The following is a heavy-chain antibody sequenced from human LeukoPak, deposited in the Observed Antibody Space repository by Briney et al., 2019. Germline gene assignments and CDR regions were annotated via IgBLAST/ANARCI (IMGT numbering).Heavy chain of an antibody. V-gene: IGHV3-11*06. D-gene: IGHD5-12*01. CDR3: ARDLRGYSGSNFDY. Sequence: PGGSLRLSCAASGFTFSDYYMSWIRQAPGKGLEWLSYISSGSSYTNYADCVKGRFTISRDNAKNSLYLQMNSLRAEDTAVYYCARDLRGYSGSNFDYWGQGTLVTVSS. CDR1: GFTFSDYY. J-gene: IGHJ4*02. CDR2: ISSGSSYT.